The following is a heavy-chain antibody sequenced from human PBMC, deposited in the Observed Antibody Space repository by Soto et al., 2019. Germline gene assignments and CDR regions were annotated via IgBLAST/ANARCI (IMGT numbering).Heavy chain of an antibody. CDR1: GGTFSSYA. D-gene: IGHD3-3*01. CDR2: IIPIFGTA. Sequence: QVQLVQSGAEVKKPGSSVKVSCKASGGTFSSYAISWVRQAPGQGLEWMGGIIPIFGTANYAQKFQGRVTITADESTSTAYMELSSLRSEDTDVYYCAREGQRFLEWLSLFDYWGQGTLVTVSS. J-gene: IGHJ4*02. CDR3: AREGQRFLEWLSLFDY. V-gene: IGHV1-69*12.